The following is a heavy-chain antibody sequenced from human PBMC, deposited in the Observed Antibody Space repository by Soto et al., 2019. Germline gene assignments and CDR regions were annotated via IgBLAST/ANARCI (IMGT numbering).Heavy chain of an antibody. J-gene: IGHJ5*02. Sequence: PGESLKISCTSFGYAFTIYWIAWVRQTPGKGLEWMGIIYPGDSDTRYSPSFQGQVTISADKSVTTAYLQWTSLKASDTAMYYCARGYCTTTICDPWFDPWGQGTLVTVSS. D-gene: IGHD2-2*01. CDR2: IYPGDSDT. CDR1: GYAFTIYW. CDR3: ARGYCTTTICDPWFDP. V-gene: IGHV5-51*01.